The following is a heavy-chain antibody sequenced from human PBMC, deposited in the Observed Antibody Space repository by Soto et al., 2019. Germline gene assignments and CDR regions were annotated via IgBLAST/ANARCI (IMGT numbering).Heavy chain of an antibody. Sequence: SETLSLTCTVSGGSISSYYWSWTRQPAGKGLEWIGRIYTSGSTNYNPSLKSRVAMSVDTSKNQFSLKLSSVTAADTAVYYCARGLEQDCTNGVCYPSYYFDYWGQGTLVTVSS. D-gene: IGHD2-8*01. CDR3: ARGLEQDCTNGVCYPSYYFDY. CDR2: IYTSGST. CDR1: GGSISSYY. J-gene: IGHJ4*02. V-gene: IGHV4-4*07.